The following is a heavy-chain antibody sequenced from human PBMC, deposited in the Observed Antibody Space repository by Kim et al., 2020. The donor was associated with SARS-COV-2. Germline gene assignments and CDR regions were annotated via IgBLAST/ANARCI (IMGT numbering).Heavy chain of an antibody. CDR2: ISSTTSPI. V-gene: IGHV3-48*02. CDR3: ARTTGTRTYYYGMDV. CDR1: GFTFSVYS. D-gene: IGHD1-1*01. J-gene: IGHJ6*02. Sequence: GGSLRLSCAASGFTFSVYSMTWVRQAPGKGLEWIAYISSTTSPIYYADSVKGRFIISRDNAKNSLYLQMNSLRDEDTAVYYCARTTGTRTYYYGMDVWGQGTTVPVSS.